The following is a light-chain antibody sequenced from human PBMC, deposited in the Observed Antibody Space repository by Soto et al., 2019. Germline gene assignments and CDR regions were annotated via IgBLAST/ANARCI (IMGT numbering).Light chain of an antibody. J-gene: IGKJ3*01. CDR1: QSVLYSPNNKNY. CDR3: HQYYSTPFT. Sequence: DIVMTQSPDSLAVPLGARATINCKSSQSVLYSPNNKNYVAWYQLKPGQPPRLLIYWASARQSGVPDRFSGSRSGTYFTLTITSLQAEDVAVYYCHQYYSTPFTFGPGTKVDIK. V-gene: IGKV4-1*01. CDR2: WAS.